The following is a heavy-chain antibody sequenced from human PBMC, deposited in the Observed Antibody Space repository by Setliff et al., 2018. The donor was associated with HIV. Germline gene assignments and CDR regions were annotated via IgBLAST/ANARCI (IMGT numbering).Heavy chain of an antibody. D-gene: IGHD3-22*01. Sequence: SETLSLTCTVSGGSISSGNYYWNWIRQPAGKGLEWIGRFYTSGTIDYNPSLKSRVTISRDTSKNQFSLKLSSVTAADTAVYYCASLPPLYDSSGYYFDYWGQGTLVTVSS. CDR1: GGSISSGNYY. CDR3: ASLPPLYDSSGYYFDY. J-gene: IGHJ4*02. V-gene: IGHV4-61*02. CDR2: FYTSGTI.